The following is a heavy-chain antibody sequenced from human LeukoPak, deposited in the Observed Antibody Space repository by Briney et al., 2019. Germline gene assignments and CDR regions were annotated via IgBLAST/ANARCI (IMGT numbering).Heavy chain of an antibody. Sequence: ASVTVSCKASGYTFTGYHMHWVRQAPGQGLEWMGWINPNSGDTSYAQNFQGRVTMTSDTSITTAYMELSGLRSDDTAVYYCARRECSGGSCYSAGFDYWAREPWSPSPQ. CDR3: ARRECSGGSCYSAGFDY. CDR2: INPNSGDT. V-gene: IGHV1-2*02. J-gene: IGHJ4*02. D-gene: IGHD2-15*01. CDR1: GYTFTGYH.